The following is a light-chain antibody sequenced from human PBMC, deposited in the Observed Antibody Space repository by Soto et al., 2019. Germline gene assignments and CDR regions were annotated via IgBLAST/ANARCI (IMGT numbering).Light chain of an antibody. V-gene: IGKV3-11*01. CDR2: DAS. CDR3: QQRSNCR. J-gene: IGKJ4*01. CDR1: QALSNY. Sequence: LTQSPSVLSASVGDTVTITCRASQALSNYLAWYQQKPGQAPRLLIYDASNRATGIPARFSGSGSGKDFTLTISSLEPEDFAVYYCQQRSNCRFGGGTKVEIK.